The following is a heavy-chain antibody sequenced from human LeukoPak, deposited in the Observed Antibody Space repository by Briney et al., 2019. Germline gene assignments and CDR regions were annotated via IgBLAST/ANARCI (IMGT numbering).Heavy chain of an antibody. V-gene: IGHV4-59*01. CDR3: ARADGYSSGWYFDH. D-gene: IGHD6-19*01. CDR1: GGSISSYY. Sequence: PSETLSLTCTVSGGSISSYYWSWIRQPPGKGLEWIGYIYYSGSTNYNPSLKSRVTISVDTSKNQFSLKLSAVTAADTAVYYCARADGYSSGWYFDHWGQGTLVTVSS. J-gene: IGHJ4*02. CDR2: IYYSGST.